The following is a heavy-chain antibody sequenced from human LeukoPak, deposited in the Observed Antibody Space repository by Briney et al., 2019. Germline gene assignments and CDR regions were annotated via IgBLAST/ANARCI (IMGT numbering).Heavy chain of an antibody. CDR1: GFTFSSYW. V-gene: IGHV3-7*01. CDR2: IKQDGSEK. J-gene: IGHJ4*02. D-gene: IGHD3-9*01. CDR3: ARDHYDILTGYYFDY. Sequence: GGSLRRSCAASGFTFSSYWMSWVRRAPGKGLEWVANIKQDGSEKYYVDSVKGRFTISRDNAKNSLYLQMNSLRAEDTAVYYCARDHYDILTGYYFDYWGQGTLVTVSS.